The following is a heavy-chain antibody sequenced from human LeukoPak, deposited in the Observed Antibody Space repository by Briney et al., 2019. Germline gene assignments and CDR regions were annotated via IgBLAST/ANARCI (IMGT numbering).Heavy chain of an antibody. CDR3: ARQGVQPSYYDSSGTGLYFDY. CDR1: GGTFSSYA. CDR2: IIPIFGTA. D-gene: IGHD3-22*01. J-gene: IGHJ4*02. Sequence: SVKVSCKASGGTFSSYAISWVRQAPGQGLEWMGRIIPIFGTANYAQKFQGRVTITTDESTSTDYMELCSLRSEDTAVYYCARQGVQPSYYDSSGTGLYFDYWGQGTLVTVSS. V-gene: IGHV1-69*05.